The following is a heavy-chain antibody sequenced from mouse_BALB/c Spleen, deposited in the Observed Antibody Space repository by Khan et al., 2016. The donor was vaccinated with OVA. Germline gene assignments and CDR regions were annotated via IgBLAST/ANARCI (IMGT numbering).Heavy chain of an antibody. V-gene: IGHV1-54*01. CDR1: GYAFSNYL. CDR3: SRSGYGFGAY. CDR2: INPGSGGT. Sequence: QVRLQQSGAELVRPGTSVKVSCKASGYAFSNYLIEWLKQRPGQGLEWIGVINPGSGGTKYTEKFKDKATLTADTSSSTAYMQLSSLTSDDSALCFCSRSGYGFGAYWGPGTLVTVSA. D-gene: IGHD3-2*02. J-gene: IGHJ3*01.